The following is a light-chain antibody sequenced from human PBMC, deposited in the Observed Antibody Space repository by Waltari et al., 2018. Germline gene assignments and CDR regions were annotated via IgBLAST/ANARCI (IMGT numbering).Light chain of an antibody. Sequence: NQMTQSPSSLSASVGDRVPITCRASQSITSYLNWYQQKPGKAPKLLIYAASSLQSGVPSRFSGSGSGTDFTLTISSLQPEDFATYYCQQSYSTPWTFGQGTKVEIK. V-gene: IGKV1-39*01. CDR2: AAS. CDR3: QQSYSTPWT. CDR1: QSITSY. J-gene: IGKJ1*01.